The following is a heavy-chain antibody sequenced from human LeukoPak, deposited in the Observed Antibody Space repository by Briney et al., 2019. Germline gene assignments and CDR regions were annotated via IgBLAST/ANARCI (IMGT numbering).Heavy chain of an antibody. D-gene: IGHD5-12*01. Sequence: SETLSLTCTVSGGSISSYYWSWIRRPAGKGLEWIGRIYTSGSTNYNPSLKSRVTMSVDTSKNQFSLKLSSVTAADTAVYYCASGGKSSYDNFDYWGQGTLVTVSS. V-gene: IGHV4-4*07. CDR1: GGSISSYY. CDR3: ASGGKSSYDNFDY. J-gene: IGHJ4*02. CDR2: IYTSGST.